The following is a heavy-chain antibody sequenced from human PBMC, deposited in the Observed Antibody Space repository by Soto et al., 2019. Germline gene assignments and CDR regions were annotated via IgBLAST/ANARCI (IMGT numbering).Heavy chain of an antibody. J-gene: IGHJ5*02. D-gene: IGHD6-6*01. Sequence: GESLKISCNGSGYSFAIYCINLVLQMPGKGLEWMGRIDPSDSYTNYSPSFQGHVTISADKSISTAYLQWSSLKAPDTAMYYCASYSSSSPEYNWFDPWGQGTLVTVSS. V-gene: IGHV5-10-1*01. CDR2: IDPSDSYT. CDR1: GYSFAIYC. CDR3: ASYSSSSPEYNWFDP.